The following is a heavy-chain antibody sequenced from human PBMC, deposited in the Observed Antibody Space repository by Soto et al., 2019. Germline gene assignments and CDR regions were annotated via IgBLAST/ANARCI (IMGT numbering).Heavy chain of an antibody. CDR2: IYSAGNT. D-gene: IGHD2-2*01. V-gene: IGHV4-39*01. CDR1: GVSITDSTSY. J-gene: IGHJ4*02. CDR3: ARHPRYLFSTSWYPYFEY. Sequence: SETLSLTCAVSGVSITDSTSYWGWIRQPPGKGLEWIGTIYSAGNTYYNPSLKSRVTISIDTSKNQFSLKVNSVTAADTAVYYCARHPRYLFSTSWYPYFEYWGLGTLVTVSS.